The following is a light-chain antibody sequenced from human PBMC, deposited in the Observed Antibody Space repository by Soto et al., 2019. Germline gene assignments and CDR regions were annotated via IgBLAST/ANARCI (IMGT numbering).Light chain of an antibody. CDR1: PSVSRDF. J-gene: IGKJ1*01. CDR3: QQYGVSPT. CDR2: GGS. V-gene: IGKV3-20*01. Sequence: IVLTHTPGTLCFSPWYRSTLYFRASPSVSRDFLVWYQHKPGQPPRLLIYGGSIRATDIPDRFSGSGSGTDFTLTISRLEPEDVAIYYCQQYGVSPTFGQGTKVDNK.